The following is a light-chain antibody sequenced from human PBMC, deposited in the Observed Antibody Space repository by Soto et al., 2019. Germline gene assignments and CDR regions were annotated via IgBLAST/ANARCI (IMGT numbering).Light chain of an antibody. CDR1: SSDVGSNNR. CDR2: DVT. V-gene: IGLV2-18*02. J-gene: IGLJ1*01. CDR3: SSFTTSSTYV. Sequence: QSVRTQPPSVSVSPGQSVAISCSGSSSDVGSNNRVSWYQQSPGTAPKLMIYDVTNRPSGVPDRFSGSKSGNTASLTISGLQAEDEADYYCSSFTTSSTYVFGTGTKVTVL.